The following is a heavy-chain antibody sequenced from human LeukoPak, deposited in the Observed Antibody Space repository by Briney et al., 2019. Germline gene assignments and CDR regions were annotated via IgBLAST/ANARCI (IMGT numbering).Heavy chain of an antibody. CDR1: GGSISSSSYY. J-gene: IGHJ4*02. CDR2: IYYSGST. V-gene: IGHV4-39*07. D-gene: IGHD4-17*01. CDR3: AREGYYGDYVGY. Sequence: SETLSLTCTVSGGSISSSSYYWGWIRQPPGKGLEWIGSIYYSGSTYYNPSLKSRVTTSVDTSKNQFSLKLSSVTAADTAVYYCAREGYYGDYVGYWGQGTLVTVSS.